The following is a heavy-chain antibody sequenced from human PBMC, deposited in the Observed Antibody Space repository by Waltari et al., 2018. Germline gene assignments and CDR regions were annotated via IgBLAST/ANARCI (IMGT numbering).Heavy chain of an antibody. V-gene: IGHV4-39*07. Sequence: QLQLQESGPGLVKASETLSLTCPVSGGSISTGSFYWGWIRQPPGKGLEWIGSIYYSGSTYSNPSSLKSRVTMSVDMSQNQFSLRLSSLTAADTAVYYCARGPSYFENSGYPFEYWGQGTLVTVSS. J-gene: IGHJ4*02. D-gene: IGHD3-22*01. CDR3: ARGPSYFENSGYPFEY. CDR2: IYYSGST. CDR1: GGSISTGSFY.